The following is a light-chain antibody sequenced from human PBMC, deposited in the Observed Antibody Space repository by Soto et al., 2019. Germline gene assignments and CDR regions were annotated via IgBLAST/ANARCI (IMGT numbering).Light chain of an antibody. CDR3: LQDINYPWT. Sequence: DIQMTQSPSTLSASVGDRVTITCRASQSISVWLAWYQQKAGKAPNLLIYKASRLESGVPPRFRGSGSGTDFTLAISSLPPEDSETYYCLQDINYPWTFGQGTRLEIK. V-gene: IGKV1-5*03. J-gene: IGKJ5*01. CDR2: KAS. CDR1: QSISVW.